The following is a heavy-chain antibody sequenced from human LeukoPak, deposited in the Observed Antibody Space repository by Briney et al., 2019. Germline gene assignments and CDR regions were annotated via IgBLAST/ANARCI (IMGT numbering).Heavy chain of an antibody. V-gene: IGHV3-30-3*01. CDR2: ISYDGSNK. CDR3: VCRSGLSDYY. Sequence: GGSLRLSCAASGFTFSSYAMPWVRQAPGKGLEWVAVISYDGSNKYYADSVKGRFTISRDNSKNTLYLQMNSLRAEDTAVYYCVCRSGLSDYYWGQGTLVTVSS. D-gene: IGHD3-3*01. CDR1: GFTFSSYA. J-gene: IGHJ4*02.